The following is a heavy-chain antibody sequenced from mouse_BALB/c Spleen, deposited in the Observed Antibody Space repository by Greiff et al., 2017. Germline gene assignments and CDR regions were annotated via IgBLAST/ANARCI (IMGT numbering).Heavy chain of an antibody. CDR1: GYSITSDYA. CDR2: ISYSGST. CDR3: ARDDGSAWFAY. J-gene: IGHJ3*01. V-gene: IGHV3-2*02. Sequence: VQLKQSGPGLVKPSQSLSLTCTVTGYSITSDYAWNWIRQFPGNKLEWMGYISYSGSTSYNPSLKSRISITRDTSKNQFFLQLNSVTTEDTATYYCARDDGSAWFAYWGQGTLVTVSA. D-gene: IGHD2-3*01.